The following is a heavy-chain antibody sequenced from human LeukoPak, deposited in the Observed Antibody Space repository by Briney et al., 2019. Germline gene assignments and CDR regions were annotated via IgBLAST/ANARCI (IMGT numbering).Heavy chain of an antibody. CDR1: GYTFTGYY. V-gene: IGHV1-2*02. CDR3: ARVKQTSGYDWTNFDY. Sequence: ASVKVSCKASGYTFTGYYMHWVRQAPGQGLEWMGWINPNSGGTNYAQKFQGRVAMTRDTSISTAYMELSRLRSDDTAVYYCARVKQTSGYDWTNFDYWGQGTLVTVSS. D-gene: IGHD5-12*01. J-gene: IGHJ4*02. CDR2: INPNSGGT.